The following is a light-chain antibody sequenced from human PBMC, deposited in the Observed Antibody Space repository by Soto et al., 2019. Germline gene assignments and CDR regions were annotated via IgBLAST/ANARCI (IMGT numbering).Light chain of an antibody. V-gene: IGKV1-27*01. CDR2: AAS. CDR3: QKYNSAPPYT. Sequence: DIQMTQSPSSLSASVGDRDTITCRASQGISNYLAWYQQKPGKVPKLLIYAASTLQSGVPSRFSGSGSGTDFTLTISSLQPEDVATYYCQKYNSAPPYTFGQGTNLEIK. J-gene: IGKJ2*01. CDR1: QGISNY.